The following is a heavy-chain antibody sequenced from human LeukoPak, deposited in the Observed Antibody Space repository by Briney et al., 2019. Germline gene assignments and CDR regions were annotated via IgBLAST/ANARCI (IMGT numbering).Heavy chain of an antibody. D-gene: IGHD6-13*01. J-gene: IGHJ5*02. CDR2: IYYRGNT. V-gene: IGHV4-39*07. CDR1: RGSISSSTNY. Sequence: PSETLSLTCTVSRGSISSSTNYWGWIRRPPGKGLEWIGSIYYRGNTYYNPSLNSRVTISLDTSKNQFSLKLSFVTAADTAVYYCARGVAAPGTGGLSWFDPWGQGTLVTVSS. CDR3: ARGVAAPGTGGLSWFDP.